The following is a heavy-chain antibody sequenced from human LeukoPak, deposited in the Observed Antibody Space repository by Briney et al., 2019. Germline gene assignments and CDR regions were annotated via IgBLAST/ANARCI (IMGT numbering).Heavy chain of an antibody. CDR1: GYTFASYG. CDR3: AREGGYGPGFDY. CDR2: INPSGGST. J-gene: IGHJ4*02. Sequence: ASVKVSCKTSGYTFASYGVSWVRQAPGQGLEWMGIINPSGGSTSYAQKFQGRVTMTRNTSTSTVYMELSSLRSEDTAVYYCAREGGYGPGFDYWGQGTLVTVSS. D-gene: IGHD5-12*01. V-gene: IGHV1-46*01.